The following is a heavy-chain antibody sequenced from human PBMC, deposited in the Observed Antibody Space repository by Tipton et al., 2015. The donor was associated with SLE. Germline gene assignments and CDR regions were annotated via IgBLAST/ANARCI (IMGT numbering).Heavy chain of an antibody. CDR2: INHSGST. V-gene: IGHV4-34*01. J-gene: IGHJ4*02. CDR3: ARGRAYYYGSGSYFHFGY. CDR1: GGSFSGYY. D-gene: IGHD3-10*01. Sequence: TLSLTCAVHGGSFSGYYWSWIRQPPGKGLEWIGEINHSGSTNYNPSLKGRVTISVDTSKNQFSLKMSSVTAADTAVYYCARGRAYYYGSGSYFHFGYWGQGTLVTVSS.